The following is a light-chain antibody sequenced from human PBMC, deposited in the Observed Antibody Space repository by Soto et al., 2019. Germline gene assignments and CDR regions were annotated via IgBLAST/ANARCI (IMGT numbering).Light chain of an antibody. CDR2: GVH. V-gene: IGLV2-8*01. J-gene: IGLJ2*01. Sequence: QSVLTQPPSASGSPGQSVAISCTGTSSDVGGYNYVSWYQQHPGKAPKLMIYGVHKRPSGVPDRFSGSKSGSTASLTISGLQAEDEADYYCCSYAGDYSLVFGGGTKLTVL. CDR3: CSYAGDYSLV. CDR1: SSDVGGYNY.